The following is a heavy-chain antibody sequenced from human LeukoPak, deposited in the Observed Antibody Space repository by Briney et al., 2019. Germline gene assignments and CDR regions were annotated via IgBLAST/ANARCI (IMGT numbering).Heavy chain of an antibody. CDR3: ASWDYASWDF. V-gene: IGHV1-24*01. CDR2: FDPENGET. D-gene: IGHD1-7*01. J-gene: IGHJ4*02. CDR1: GYTLSALS. Sequence: ASVKVSCTVSGYTLSALSIHWVRQAPGRGPEWMGGFDPENGETIYSQKFQGRLTMTDDTSTDTAYMDLSSLRSEDTAVYYCASWDYASWDFWGQGTLVTVSS.